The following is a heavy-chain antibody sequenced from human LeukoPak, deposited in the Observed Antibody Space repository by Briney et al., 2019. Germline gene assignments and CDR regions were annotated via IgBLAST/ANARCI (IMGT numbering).Heavy chain of an antibody. J-gene: IGHJ4*02. Sequence: KPSETLSLTCTVSGGSISSSSYYWGWIRQPPGKGLEWIGSIYYSGSTYYNPSLKSRVTISVDTSKNQFSLKLSSVTAADTAVYYCARRMWFGELYYFDYWGQGTLVTVPS. V-gene: IGHV4-39*01. CDR2: IYYSGST. D-gene: IGHD3-10*01. CDR3: ARRMWFGELYYFDY. CDR1: GGSISSSSYY.